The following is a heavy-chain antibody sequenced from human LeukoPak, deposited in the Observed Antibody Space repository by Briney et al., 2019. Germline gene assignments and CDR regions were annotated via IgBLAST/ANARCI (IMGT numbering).Heavy chain of an antibody. CDR3: AGERGEEYSSGWYKTNFFDN. D-gene: IGHD6-19*01. Sequence: SETLFLTCSVSGDSFSSVTDYWAWIRQPPGKGLEWIASGDYSGGTYYNPSLESRVAISADMSKKQISLKLTSVTGADTAVYYCAGERGEEYSSGWYKTNFFDNWGQGIRVTVSS. V-gene: IGHV4-39*07. CDR1: GDSFSSVTDY. CDR2: GDYSGGT. J-gene: IGHJ4*02.